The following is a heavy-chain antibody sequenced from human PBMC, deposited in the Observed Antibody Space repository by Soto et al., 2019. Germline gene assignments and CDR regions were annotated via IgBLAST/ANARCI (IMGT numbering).Heavy chain of an antibody. J-gene: IGHJ5*02. Sequence: QLVQPGGEVRPPGASVKVSCKGSGYTFTNHPISWVRQGPGLGLQWMGWINPYNGNTSYSQHFQGRISLTMDTSTTTTFMVLRSLTSGDTAMYYCARGMYHIWGPWGPGTLVTVSS. V-gene: IGHV1-18*04. CDR1: GYTFTNHP. D-gene: IGHD2-2*01. CDR3: ARGMYHIWGP. CDR2: INPYNGNT.